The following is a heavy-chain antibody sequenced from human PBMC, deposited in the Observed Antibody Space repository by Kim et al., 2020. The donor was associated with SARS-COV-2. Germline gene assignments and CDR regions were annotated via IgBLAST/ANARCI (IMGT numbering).Heavy chain of an antibody. Sequence: GGSLRLSCAASGFTFDDYAMHWVRQAPGKGLEWVSGISWNSGSIGYADSVKGRFTISRDNAKNSLYLQMNSLRAEDTALYYCAKDIRVSEISAGLLWFGLSPSAFDIWGQGTMVTVSS. CDR2: ISWNSGSI. D-gene: IGHD3-10*01. V-gene: IGHV3-9*01. CDR3: AKDIRVSEISAGLLWFGLSPSAFDI. J-gene: IGHJ3*02. CDR1: GFTFDDYA.